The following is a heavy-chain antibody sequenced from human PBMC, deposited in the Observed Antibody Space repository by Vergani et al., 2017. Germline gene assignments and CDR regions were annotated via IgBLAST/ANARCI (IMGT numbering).Heavy chain of an antibody. D-gene: IGHD6-19*01. J-gene: IGHJ3*02. CDR1: GYTFTSYG. CDR2: INPNSGGT. CDR3: ARASSGWYFPFFDI. Sequence: QVQLVQSGAEVKKPGASVKVSCKASGYTFTSYGISWVRQAPGQGLEWMGWINPNSGGTNYAQKFQGRVTMTRDTSISTAYMELSRLRSDDTAVYYCARASSGWYFPFFDIWGQGTMVTVSS. V-gene: IGHV1-2*02.